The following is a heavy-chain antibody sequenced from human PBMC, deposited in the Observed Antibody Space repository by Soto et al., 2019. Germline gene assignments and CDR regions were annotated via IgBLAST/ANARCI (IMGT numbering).Heavy chain of an antibody. CDR2: ISGSGGST. Sequence: GGSLRLSCAASGFTFSSYAMSWVRQAPGKGLEWVSAISGSGGSTYYADSVKGRFTISRDNSKNTLYQQMNSLRAEDTAVYYCAKDLVDSRAFDIWGQGTMVTVSS. J-gene: IGHJ3*02. V-gene: IGHV3-23*01. CDR3: AKDLVDSRAFDI. D-gene: IGHD2-21*01. CDR1: GFTFSSYA.